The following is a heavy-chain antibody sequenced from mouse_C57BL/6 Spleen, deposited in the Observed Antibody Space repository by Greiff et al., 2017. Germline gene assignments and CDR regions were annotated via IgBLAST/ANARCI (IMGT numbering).Heavy chain of an antibody. D-gene: IGHD1-1*01. CDR1: GYTFTSYW. V-gene: IGHV1-69*01. CDR2: IDPSDSYT. J-gene: IGHJ3*01. Sequence: VQLQQPGAELVMPGASVKLSCKASGYTFTSYWMHWVKQRPGQGLEWIGEIDPSDSYTNYNQKFKGKSTLTVDKSSSPAYMQLSSLTSEDAAVYYCAREDYGSRVGFAYWGQGTLVTVSA. CDR3: AREDYGSRVGFAY.